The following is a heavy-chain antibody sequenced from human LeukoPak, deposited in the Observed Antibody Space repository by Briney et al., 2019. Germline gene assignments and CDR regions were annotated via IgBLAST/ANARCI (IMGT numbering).Heavy chain of an antibody. Sequence: SETLSLTCIVSGYSISSGYYWGWIRQPPGKGLEWIGNIHHSGSTYYNPSLKSRVTISVDTSKNQLSLKVSSVTAADTAVYYCARGASRPQFTYWGQGTLVTVSS. CDR2: IHHSGST. J-gene: IGHJ4*02. V-gene: IGHV4-38-2*02. CDR1: GYSISSGYY. CDR3: ARGASRPQFTY.